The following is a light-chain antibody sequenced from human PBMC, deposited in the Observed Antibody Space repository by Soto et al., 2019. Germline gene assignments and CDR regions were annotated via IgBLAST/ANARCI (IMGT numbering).Light chain of an antibody. CDR1: LSITTW. Sequence: DIQMTQSPSTLSASEGDRVTITCRASLSITTWLAWYQQKPGRAPKLLVYKASTLATGVPSRFSGSGSGTEFTLTISSLQADDFATYYCQQYSTYSWAFGQGTKVDIK. CDR3: QQYSTYSWA. CDR2: KAS. J-gene: IGKJ1*01. V-gene: IGKV1-5*03.